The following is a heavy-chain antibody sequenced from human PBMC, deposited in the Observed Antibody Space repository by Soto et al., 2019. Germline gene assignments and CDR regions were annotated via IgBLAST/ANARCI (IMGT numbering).Heavy chain of an antibody. CDR1: GGTFSSYA. Sequence: QVQLVQSGAEVKKPGSSVKVSCKASGGTFSSYAISWVRQAPGQGLEWMGGIIPIFGTANYAQKFQGRVTITADESTSTAYMELSSLRSEDTAVYYCASTPVYDSSGYYWGGYGFDPWGQGTLVTVSS. J-gene: IGHJ5*02. D-gene: IGHD3-22*01. CDR2: IIPIFGTA. CDR3: ASTPVYDSSGYYWGGYGFDP. V-gene: IGHV1-69*01.